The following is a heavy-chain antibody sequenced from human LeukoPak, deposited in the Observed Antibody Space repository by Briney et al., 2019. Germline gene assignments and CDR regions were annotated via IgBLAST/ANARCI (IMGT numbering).Heavy chain of an antibody. V-gene: IGHV4-34*01. CDR2: INHSGST. J-gene: IGHJ6*03. Sequence: PSETLSLTCAVYGGSFSGYYWSWIRQPPGKGLEWIGEINHSGSTNYNPSLKSRVTISVDTSKNQFSLKLSSVTAADTAVYYCARHGGTKYCSSTSCYLGYYYYYMDVWCKGTTVTISS. CDR1: GGSFSGYY. CDR3: ARHGGTKYCSSTSCYLGYYYYYMDV. D-gene: IGHD2-2*01.